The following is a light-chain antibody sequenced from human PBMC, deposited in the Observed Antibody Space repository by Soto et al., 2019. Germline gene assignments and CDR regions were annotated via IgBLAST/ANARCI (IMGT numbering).Light chain of an antibody. Sequence: DIQMTQSPSTLSASVGERVTITCRASQSISAWLAWYQQKPGKAPKLLIYKASNVESGVPSRFSGSGSGTEFTLTISSLHPDNFATYYCQQYHSYPLTFGQVTRLEIK. J-gene: IGKJ5*01. CDR2: KAS. V-gene: IGKV1-5*03. CDR3: QQYHSYPLT. CDR1: QSISAW.